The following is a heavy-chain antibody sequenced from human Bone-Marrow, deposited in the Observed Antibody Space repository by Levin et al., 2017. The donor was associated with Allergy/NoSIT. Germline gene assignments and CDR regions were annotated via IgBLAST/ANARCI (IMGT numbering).Heavy chain of an antibody. J-gene: IGHJ6*02. Sequence: GESLKISCKASGYTFTSYYMHWVRQAPGQGLEWMGIINPSGGSTSYAQKFQGRVTMTRDTSTSTVYMELSSLRSEDTAVYYCVRDLGYCSGGSCPTYYYGMDVWGQGTTVTVSS. CDR3: VRDLGYCSGGSCPTYYYGMDV. D-gene: IGHD2-15*01. CDR1: GYTFTSYY. CDR2: INPSGGST. V-gene: IGHV1-46*01.